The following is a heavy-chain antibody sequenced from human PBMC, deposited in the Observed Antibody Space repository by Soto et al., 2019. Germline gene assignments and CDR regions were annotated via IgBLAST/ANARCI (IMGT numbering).Heavy chain of an antibody. CDR3: EREVARGFVDY. V-gene: IGHV1-3*01. Sequence: ASVKVSCKASGYTFTSYAMHWARQAPGQRLEWMGWINAGNGNTKYSQKFQGRVTITRDTSASTAYMELSSLRSEDTAVYYCEREVARGFVDYWGQGTLVTVSS. J-gene: IGHJ4*02. CDR1: GYTFTSYA. D-gene: IGHD2-15*01. CDR2: INAGNGNT.